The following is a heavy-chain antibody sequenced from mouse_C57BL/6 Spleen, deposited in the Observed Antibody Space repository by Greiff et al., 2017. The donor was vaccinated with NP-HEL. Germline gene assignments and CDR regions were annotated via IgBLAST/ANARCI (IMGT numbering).Heavy chain of an antibody. CDR2: IYPSDSET. CDR3: ARGEVQYYFDY. Sequence: QVQLKQPGAELVRPGSSVKLSCKASGYTFTSYWMDWVKQRPGQGLEWIGNIYPSDSETHYNQKFKDKATLTVDKSSSTAYMQLSSLTSEDSAVYYCARGEVQYYFDYWGQGTTLTVSS. CDR1: GYTFTSYW. J-gene: IGHJ2*01. V-gene: IGHV1-61*01.